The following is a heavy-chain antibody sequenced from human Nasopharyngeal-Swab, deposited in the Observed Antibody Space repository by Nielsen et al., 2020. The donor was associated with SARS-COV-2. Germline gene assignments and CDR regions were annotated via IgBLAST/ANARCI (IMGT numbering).Heavy chain of an antibody. Sequence: GESLKISCAASGFTFSSYAMHWVRQAPGKGLEWVAVISYDGSNKYYADSVKGRSTISRDNSKNTLYPQMNSLRAEDTAVYYCARNNYGSPRVPVHLLYYYYYGMDVWGQGTTVTVSS. J-gene: IGHJ6*02. CDR1: GFTFSSYA. D-gene: IGHD4-11*01. CDR2: ISYDGSNK. V-gene: IGHV3-30-3*01. CDR3: ARNNYGSPRVPVHLLYYYYYGMDV.